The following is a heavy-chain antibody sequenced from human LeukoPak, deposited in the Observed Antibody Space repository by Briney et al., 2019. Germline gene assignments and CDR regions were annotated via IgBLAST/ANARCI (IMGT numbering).Heavy chain of an antibody. CDR2: INHSGST. D-gene: IGHD1-26*01. CDR3: ARVWEGN. Sequence: SETLSLTCAVYGGSFSGYYWSWIRQPPGKGLEWIGEINHSGSTNYNPSLKSRVTISVDTSKNQFSLKLSSVTAADTAVYYCARVWEGNWSQGTLVTVSS. V-gene: IGHV4-34*01. CDR1: GGSFSGYY. J-gene: IGHJ4*02.